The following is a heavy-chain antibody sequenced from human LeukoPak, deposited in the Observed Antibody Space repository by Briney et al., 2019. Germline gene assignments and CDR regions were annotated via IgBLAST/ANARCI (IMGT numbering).Heavy chain of an antibody. J-gene: IGHJ4*02. CDR2: ISYSGSYI. CDR1: GFTFSTYS. V-gene: IGHV3-21*06. D-gene: IGHD6-6*01. Sequence: GGSLRLSCAASGFTFSTYSMNWVRQAPGKGLEWVSSISYSGSYIYYADSVKGRFTISRDNAKNLLYLQMNSLRAEDTAVYYCAREAPRGTSSNPYYFDSWGQGTLVTVSS. CDR3: AREAPRGTSSNPYYFDS.